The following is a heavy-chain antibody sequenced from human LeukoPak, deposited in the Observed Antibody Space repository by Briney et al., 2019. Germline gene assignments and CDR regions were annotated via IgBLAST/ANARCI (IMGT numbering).Heavy chain of an antibody. V-gene: IGHV3-7*03. J-gene: IGHJ5*02. D-gene: IGHD5-24*01. CDR1: GFTFSNYW. Sequence: GGSLRLPCAASGFTFSNYWMTWVRQAPGKGLEWVASVNKDGSEEYYVDSVKGRFTISRDNAKNSLFLQMNSLRSEDTAVYYCARDNSVRDEAWWFNPWGQGTLVAVSS. CDR3: ARDNSVRDEAWWFNP. CDR2: VNKDGSEE.